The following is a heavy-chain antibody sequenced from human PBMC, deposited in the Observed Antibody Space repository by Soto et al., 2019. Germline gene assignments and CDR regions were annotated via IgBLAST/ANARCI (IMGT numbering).Heavy chain of an antibody. J-gene: IGHJ4*02. CDR3: AGGCVAGREY. CDR2: ISYDGSNK. CDR1: GFTFSSYA. Sequence: QVQLVESGGGVVQPGRSLRLSCAASGFTFSSYAMHWVRQAPGKGLEWVAVISYDGSNKYYADSVKGRFTISRDNSKNTLYLQMNSLRAEDTAVYYCAGGCVAGREYWGQGTLVTVSS. D-gene: IGHD6-19*01. V-gene: IGHV3-30-3*01.